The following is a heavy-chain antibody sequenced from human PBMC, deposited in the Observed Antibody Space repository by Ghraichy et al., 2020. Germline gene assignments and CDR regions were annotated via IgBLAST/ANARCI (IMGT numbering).Heavy chain of an antibody. Sequence: AGSLRLSCAASGFTFSSYAMSWVRQAPGKGLEWVSSISGSGSSTYNADSVKGRFTISRDNSKNTLYLQMNSLRAEDTAVYYCAKDRPIAVVQFDNWGQGTLVTVSS. D-gene: IGHD6-19*01. V-gene: IGHV3-23*01. CDR3: AKDRPIAVVQFDN. J-gene: IGHJ4*02. CDR2: ISGSGSST. CDR1: GFTFSSYA.